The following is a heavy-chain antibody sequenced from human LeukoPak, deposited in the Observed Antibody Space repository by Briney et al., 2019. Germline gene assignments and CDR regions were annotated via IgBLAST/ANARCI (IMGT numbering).Heavy chain of an antibody. CDR3: ARYLSGPTDY. Sequence: SETLSLTCTVSGGSISSSSYYWGWIRQPPGKGLEWIGSIYYSGSTYYNPSLKSRVTISADTSKNQFSLKLSSVTAADTAVYYCARYLSGPTDYWGQGTLATVSS. CDR1: GGSISSSSYY. D-gene: IGHD3-3*01. CDR2: IYYSGST. V-gene: IGHV4-39*01. J-gene: IGHJ4*02.